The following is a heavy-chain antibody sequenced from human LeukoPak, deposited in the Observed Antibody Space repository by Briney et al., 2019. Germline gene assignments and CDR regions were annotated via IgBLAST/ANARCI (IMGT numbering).Heavy chain of an antibody. J-gene: IGHJ4*02. CDR1: GFTFSSYS. Sequence: KPGGSLRLSCAASGFTFSSYSMNWVRQAPGKGLEWVSSISSSSSYIYYADSVKGRFTISRDNAKNSLYLQMNSLRAEDTAVYYCARDEGDFWSGHYFDYWGQGTLVTVSS. CDR3: ARDEGDFWSGHYFDY. V-gene: IGHV3-21*01. D-gene: IGHD3-3*01. CDR2: ISSSSSYI.